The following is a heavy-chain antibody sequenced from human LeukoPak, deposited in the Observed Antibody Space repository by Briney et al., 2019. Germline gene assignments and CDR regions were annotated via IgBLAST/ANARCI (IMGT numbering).Heavy chain of an antibody. CDR3: ARGHYYGSGSYYNWFDP. Sequence: PSETLSLTCTVSGGSISSGDYYWNWIRQSSGKGLEWIGYIYDSGSIYHNPSLKSRVTISVDTSKNQFSLKLSSVTVADTAVYYCARGHYYGSGSYYNWFDPWGQGTLVTVSS. V-gene: IGHV4-30-4*01. CDR1: GGSISSGDYY. D-gene: IGHD3-10*01. J-gene: IGHJ5*02. CDR2: IYDSGSI.